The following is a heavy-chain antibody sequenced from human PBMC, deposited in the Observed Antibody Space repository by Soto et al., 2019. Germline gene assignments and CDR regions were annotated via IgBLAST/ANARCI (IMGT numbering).Heavy chain of an antibody. CDR3: ARGPVAGYSSGWYGY. Sequence: SETLSLTCTVSGGSISSYYWSWIRQPPGKGLEWIGYIYYSGSTNYNPSLKSRVTISVDTSKNQFSLKLSSVSAADTAVYYCARGPVAGYSSGWYGYWGQGTLVTVSS. CDR1: GGSISSYY. V-gene: IGHV4-59*01. D-gene: IGHD6-19*01. J-gene: IGHJ4*02. CDR2: IYYSGST.